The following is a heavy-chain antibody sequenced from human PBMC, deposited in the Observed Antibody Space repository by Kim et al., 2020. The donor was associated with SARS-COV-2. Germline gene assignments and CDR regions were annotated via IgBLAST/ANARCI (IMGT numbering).Heavy chain of an antibody. CDR2: IRNSGSTI. Sequence: GGSLRLSCVVSGFTFSGYDMNWVRQAPGKGLEWVSYIRNSGSTIWYADSVKGRFTISRDNAKNSLYLQMNSLSDEDTAVYYCARVGLLGAYNKDVWSQVTSVSVSS. CDR1: GFTFSGYD. J-gene: IGHJ6*02. V-gene: IGHV3-48*02. D-gene: IGHD3-16*01. CDR3: ARVGLLGAYNKDV.